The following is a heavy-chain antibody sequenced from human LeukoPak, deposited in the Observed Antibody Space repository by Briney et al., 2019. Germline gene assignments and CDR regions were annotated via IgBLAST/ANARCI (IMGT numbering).Heavy chain of an antibody. CDR2: ISYDGSNK. Sequence: GGSLRLTCAASGFTFSSYDMHWVRQAPGKGLEWVAVISYDGSNKHYADSVKGRFTISRDNSKNTLYLQMNSLRAEDTAVYYCARDGIGWGQGTLVTVSS. J-gene: IGHJ4*02. CDR3: ARDGIG. D-gene: IGHD1-14*01. CDR1: GFTFSSYD. V-gene: IGHV3-30*16.